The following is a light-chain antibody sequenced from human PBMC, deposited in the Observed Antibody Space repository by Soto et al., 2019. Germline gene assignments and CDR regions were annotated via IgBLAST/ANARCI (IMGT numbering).Light chain of an antibody. Sequence: DIPLTQSPSFLSASVGDRVTITCRASQGVDSHLAWYQQKPGKAPNLLIYATSTLQSGVPSRFSGSGYGTEFSLTISSLQPGDYATYYCQQFKSYPLTIGGGTKVEIK. CDR3: QQFKSYPLT. CDR1: QGVDSH. J-gene: IGKJ4*01. V-gene: IGKV1-9*01. CDR2: ATS.